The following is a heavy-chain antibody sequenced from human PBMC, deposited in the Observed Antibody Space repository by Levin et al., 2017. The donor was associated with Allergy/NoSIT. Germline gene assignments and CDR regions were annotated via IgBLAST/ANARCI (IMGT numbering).Heavy chain of an antibody. V-gene: IGHV3-23*01. J-gene: IGHJ6*03. D-gene: IGHD2-21*02. CDR2: ISLSGGRT. CDR3: AKAQVSGDYGSGGSFYFYYYMDV. Sequence: GESLKISCAASGFTFSSSAMSWVRQAPGKGLEWVSGISLSGGRTNYADSVKGRFTIDRDISKNTMFLQMNSLRAEDTAVYYCAKAQVSGDYGSGGSFYFYYYMDVWGKGTTVTVSS. CDR1: GFTFSSSA.